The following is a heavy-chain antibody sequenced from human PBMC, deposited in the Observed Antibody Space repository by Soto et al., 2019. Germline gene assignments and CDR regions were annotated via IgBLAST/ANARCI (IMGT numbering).Heavy chain of an antibody. J-gene: IGHJ4*02. CDR2: ISSDGSTT. CDR3: ARDSGFSVNDY. Sequence: EVQLVESGGGLVQPGGSLRLSCAASGFTFSMYWMHWVRQAPGKGLVWVSRISSDGSTTTYADSVKGRFTISRDNAKNTLYLQMNGLRAEDTAVYYCARDSGFSVNDYWGQGTLVTVSS. CDR1: GFTFSMYW. D-gene: IGHD3-10*01. V-gene: IGHV3-74*01.